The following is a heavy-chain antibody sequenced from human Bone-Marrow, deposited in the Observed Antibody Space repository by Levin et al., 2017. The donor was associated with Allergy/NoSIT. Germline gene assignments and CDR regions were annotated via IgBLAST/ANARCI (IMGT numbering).Heavy chain of an antibody. CDR1: GAGGTFNNYA. J-gene: IGHJ4*02. D-gene: IGHD2-8*01. CDR3: ATLMSTHAEISFDY. V-gene: IGHV1-69*13. CDR2: ILPIFATT. Sequence: PEASVKVSCKASGAGGTFNNYAINWVRQAPGQGLEWMGGILPIFATTNYAQKFQGRVTITADESTSTAYMELTSLKSEDTAVYYCATLMSTHAEISFDYWGQGTLLTVSS.